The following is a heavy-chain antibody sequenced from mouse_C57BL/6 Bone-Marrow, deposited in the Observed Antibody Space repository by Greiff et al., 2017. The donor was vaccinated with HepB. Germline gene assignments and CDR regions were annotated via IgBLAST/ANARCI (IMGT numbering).Heavy chain of an antibody. V-gene: IGHV1-81*01. CDR1: GYTFTSYG. CDR3: ARRGYYHFDY. D-gene: IGHD1-1*01. CDR2: IYPRSGNT. J-gene: IGHJ2*01. Sequence: VKLQESGAELARPGASVKLSCKASGYTFTSYGISWVKQRTGQGLEWIGEIYPRSGNTYYNEKFKGKATLTADKSSSTAYMELRSLTSEDSAVYFCARRGYYHFDYWGQGTTLTVSS.